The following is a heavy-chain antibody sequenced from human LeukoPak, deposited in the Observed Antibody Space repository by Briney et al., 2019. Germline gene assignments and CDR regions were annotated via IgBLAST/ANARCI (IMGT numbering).Heavy chain of an antibody. Sequence: GGSLRLSCAASGFSFSSYWMHWVRQAPGRGLVWVSRIKSDGISTTYADSVKGRFTISRDNAKNTLYLQMNSLRAEDTAVYYCARDRHYNMDVWGQGTTVTVSS. J-gene: IGHJ6*02. CDR2: IKSDGIST. CDR1: GFSFSSYW. V-gene: IGHV3-74*01. CDR3: ARDRHYNMDV.